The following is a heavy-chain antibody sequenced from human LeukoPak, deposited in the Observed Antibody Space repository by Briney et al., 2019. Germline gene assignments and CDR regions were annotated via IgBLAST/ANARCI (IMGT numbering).Heavy chain of an antibody. CDR3: ARGPYYYDSSGPYYYMDV. J-gene: IGHJ6*03. Sequence: SEPLSLTCAVYGGSFSGYYWSWIRQPPGKGLEWIGEINHSGSTHYNPSLRSRVTISVDTSKNQFSLKLSSVTAADTAVDYCARGPYYYDSSGPYYYMDVWGKGTTVTVSS. V-gene: IGHV4-34*01. D-gene: IGHD3-22*01. CDR2: INHSGST. CDR1: GGSFSGYY.